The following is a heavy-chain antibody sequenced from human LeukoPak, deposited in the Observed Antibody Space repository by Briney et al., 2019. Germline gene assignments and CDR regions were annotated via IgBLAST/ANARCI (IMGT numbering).Heavy chain of an antibody. D-gene: IGHD2/OR15-2a*01. J-gene: IGHJ3*02. CDR1: GYSISSGYY. Sequence: PSETLSLTCAVSGYSISSGYYWGWIRPPPGKGLEWSGSIYHSGSTYYNPSLKSRVAISVDTSKNQFSLKLSSVTAADTAVYYCAGGGKNIVIGAFDIWGQGTMVTVSS. CDR2: IYHSGST. V-gene: IGHV4-38-2*01. CDR3: AGGGKNIVIGAFDI.